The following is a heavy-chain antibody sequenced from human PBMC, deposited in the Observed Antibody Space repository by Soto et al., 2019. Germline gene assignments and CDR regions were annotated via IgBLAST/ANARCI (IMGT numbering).Heavy chain of an antibody. CDR1: IGSFRGYY. V-gene: IGHV4-34*01. CDR2: INHIGST. D-gene: IGHD3-3*01. J-gene: IGHJ6*02. CDR3: ARVRSAFWSGYYTGYYGMDV. Sequence: PSETLSRNCPVYIGSFRGYYWSWIRQPPGKGLEWIGEINHIGSTNYNPSLKSRVTISVDTSKNQFSLKLSSVTAADTAVYYCARVRSAFWSGYYTGYYGMDVWGQGTTVTVSS.